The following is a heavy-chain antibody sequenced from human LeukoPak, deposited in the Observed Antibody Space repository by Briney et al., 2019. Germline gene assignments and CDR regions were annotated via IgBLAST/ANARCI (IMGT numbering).Heavy chain of an antibody. CDR3: ARDLKWSIDY. J-gene: IGHJ4*02. Sequence: ASVRVSCKASGYTFTSYYIHWVRQAPGQGMEWMGIINPSGGSTNYAQNFQGRVTVTSDTSTSTIYMELSSLRSADTAFYYCARDLKWSIDYWGQGTLVTVSS. D-gene: IGHD3-3*01. CDR2: INPSGGST. CDR1: GYTFTSYY. V-gene: IGHV1-46*01.